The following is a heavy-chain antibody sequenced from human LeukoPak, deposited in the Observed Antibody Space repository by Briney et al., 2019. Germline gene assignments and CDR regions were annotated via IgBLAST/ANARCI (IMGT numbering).Heavy chain of an antibody. CDR3: AKNLIRGATNWFDP. Sequence: GGSLRLSCEVSGFTLRSYAMSWVRQAPGKGLEWVSVISGSTGGTHFADSVKGRFTISRDNSKNTLYLQMSSLRAGDTAVYYCAKNLIRGATNWFDPWGQGTLVTVSS. CDR1: GFTLRSYA. CDR2: ISGSTGGT. J-gene: IGHJ5*02. V-gene: IGHV3-23*01. D-gene: IGHD3-10*01.